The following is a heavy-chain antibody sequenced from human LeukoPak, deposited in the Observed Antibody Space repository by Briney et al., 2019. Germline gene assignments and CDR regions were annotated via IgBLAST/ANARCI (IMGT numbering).Heavy chain of an antibody. D-gene: IGHD2-2*01. J-gene: IGHJ2*01. V-gene: IGHV4-4*07. Sequence: PSETLSLTCTVSGGSISSYYWSWIRQPAGKGLEWIGRIYTSGSTNYNPSLKSRVTISVDTSKNQFSLKLSSVTAADTAVYYCARVTLGYCSSTSCYLPDWYFDLWGRGTLVTVSS. CDR2: IYTSGST. CDR3: ARVTLGYCSSTSCYLPDWYFDL. CDR1: GGSISSYY.